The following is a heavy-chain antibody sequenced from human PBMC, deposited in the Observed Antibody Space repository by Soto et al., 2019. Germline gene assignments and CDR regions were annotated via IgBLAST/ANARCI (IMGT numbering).Heavy chain of an antibody. CDR3: AREGYYYDSSGYSYYFDY. V-gene: IGHV4-59*01. CDR2: IYYSGST. CDR1: GGSSRSYY. D-gene: IGHD3-22*01. J-gene: IGHJ4*02. Sequence: SETQSLTCTVSGGSSRSYYWSWIRQPPGKGLEWIGYIYYSGSTNYNPSLKSRVTISVDTSKNQFSLKLSSVTAADTAVYHCAREGYYYDSSGYSYYFDYWGQGTLVTVSS.